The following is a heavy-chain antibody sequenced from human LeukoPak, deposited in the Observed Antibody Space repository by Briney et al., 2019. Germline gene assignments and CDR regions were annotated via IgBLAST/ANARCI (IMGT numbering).Heavy chain of an antibody. CDR3: ARDLRVRGMIDYDY. Sequence: GASVKVSCKASGYTFTGYYMHWVRQAPGQGLEWMGWINPNSGGTNYAQKFQGRVTMTRDTSISTAYMELSRLRSDDTAVYYCARDLRVRGMIDYDYWGQGTLVTVSS. CDR2: INPNSGGT. J-gene: IGHJ4*02. V-gene: IGHV1-2*02. CDR1: GYTFTGYY. D-gene: IGHD3-10*01.